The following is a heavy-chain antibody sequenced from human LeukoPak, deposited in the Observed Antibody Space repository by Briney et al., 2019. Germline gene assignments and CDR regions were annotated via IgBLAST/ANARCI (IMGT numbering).Heavy chain of an antibody. V-gene: IGHV3-33*06. D-gene: IGHD5-12*01. J-gene: IGHJ4*02. CDR3: AKGRMVATIRAQKLDY. CDR1: GFSFSAYG. Sequence: GGSLRLSCAASGFSFSAYGVHWVRQAPGKGLEWVAVIWYDGSSKDYADSVKGRFTLSRDNSKNTLYLQMNSLTVEDTAVYYCAKGRMVATIRAQKLDYWGQGTLVTVSS. CDR2: IWYDGSSK.